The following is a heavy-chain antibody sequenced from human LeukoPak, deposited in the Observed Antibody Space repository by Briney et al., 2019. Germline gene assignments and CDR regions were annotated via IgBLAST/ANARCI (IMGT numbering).Heavy chain of an antibody. J-gene: IGHJ3*02. CDR1: GFTFTSSA. Sequence: ASVKVSCKASGFTFTSSAVQWVRQARGQRLEWMGWMNPNSGNTGYAQKFQGRVTMTRNTSISTAYMELSSLRSEDTAVYYCARGTEHKLRGGNDAFDIWGQGTMVTVSS. CDR3: ARGTEHKLRGGNDAFDI. V-gene: IGHV1-8*02. CDR2: MNPNSGNT. D-gene: IGHD3-10*01.